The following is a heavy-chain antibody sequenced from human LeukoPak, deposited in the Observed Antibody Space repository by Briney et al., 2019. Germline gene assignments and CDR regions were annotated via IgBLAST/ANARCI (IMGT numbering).Heavy chain of an antibody. V-gene: IGHV3-74*01. Sequence: RSGGSLRLSCAASGFTFNRYWMHWVRQAPGEGPVWVAHILNDGGSTSYADSVKGRFTISRDNSKNTLYLQMNSLRAEDTAVYYCAKLDPWLDRYYYYGMDVWGQGTTVTVSS. CDR3: AKLDPWLDRYYYYGMDV. CDR1: GFTFNRYW. J-gene: IGHJ6*02. CDR2: ILNDGGST. D-gene: IGHD6-19*01.